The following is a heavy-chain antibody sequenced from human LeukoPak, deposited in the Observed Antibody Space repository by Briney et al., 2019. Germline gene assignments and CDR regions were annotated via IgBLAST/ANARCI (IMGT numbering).Heavy chain of an antibody. V-gene: IGHV4-34*01. CDR2: INHSGST. Sequence: SETLSLTCAVYGGSFSGYYWSWIRQPPGKGLEWIGEINHSGSTNYNPSLKSRVTLSVDTSKNQFSLKLSSVTAADTAVYYCARGRAAGTTTPRRYNWFDPWGQGTLVTVSS. J-gene: IGHJ5*02. D-gene: IGHD6-13*01. CDR1: GGSFSGYY. CDR3: ARGRAAGTTTPRRYNWFDP.